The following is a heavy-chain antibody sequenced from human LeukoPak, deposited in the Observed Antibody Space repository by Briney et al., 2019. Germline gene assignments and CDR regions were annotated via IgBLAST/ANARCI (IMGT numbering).Heavy chain of an antibody. CDR2: ISYDESDK. Sequence: GGSLRLSCAASGFTFSSYAMHWVRQAPGKGPEWVAVISYDESDKYYADSVKGRFTISRDNSKNTLYLQMNSLRAEDTAIYYCARVPPTVGSSDIWGQGTMVTVSS. V-gene: IGHV3-30-3*01. CDR3: ARVPPTVGSSDI. D-gene: IGHD5/OR15-5a*01. J-gene: IGHJ3*02. CDR1: GFTFSSYA.